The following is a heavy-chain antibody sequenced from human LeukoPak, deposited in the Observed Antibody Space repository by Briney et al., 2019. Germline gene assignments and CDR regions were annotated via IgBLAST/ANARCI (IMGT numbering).Heavy chain of an antibody. J-gene: IGHJ6*03. CDR3: ARSRYYYDSSGYKNPYYYYYMDV. Sequence: SETLSLTCTVSGGSISSGSYYWSWIRQPAGKGLEWIGRIYSSGSTNYNPSLKSRVTISLDTSKNQFSLKLSSVTAADTAVYYCARSRYYYDSSGYKNPYYYYYMDVWGKGTTVTISS. CDR1: GGSISSGSYY. CDR2: IYSSGST. D-gene: IGHD3-22*01. V-gene: IGHV4-61*02.